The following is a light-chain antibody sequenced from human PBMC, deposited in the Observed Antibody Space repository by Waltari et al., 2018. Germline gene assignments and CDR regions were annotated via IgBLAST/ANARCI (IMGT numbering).Light chain of an antibody. Sequence: ETVVTQSPGTLSVSPVERATLSCRASPSIGSSLAWYQQKPGQSPRLLIYHASTRATGIPARFSGSGSETEFTLTISSLQSEDSAVYYCQQYNNWPPGTFGRGTRVEV. CDR3: QQYNNWPPGT. J-gene: IGKJ1*01. CDR2: HAS. V-gene: IGKV3D-15*01. CDR1: PSIGSS.